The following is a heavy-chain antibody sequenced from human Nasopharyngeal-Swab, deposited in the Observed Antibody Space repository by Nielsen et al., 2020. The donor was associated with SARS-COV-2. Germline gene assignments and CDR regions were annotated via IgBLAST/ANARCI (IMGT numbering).Heavy chain of an antibody. CDR1: GGTFSSYA. CDR3: ATDSYHYYDMDV. Sequence: SVKVSCKASGGTFSSYAISWVRQAPGQGLEWMGGIIPIFGTANYAQKFKGRVTITADESTSTAYMELSSLRSEDTAVYYCATDSYHYYDMDVWGQGTTVTVSS. V-gene: IGHV1-69*13. D-gene: IGHD2-15*01. CDR2: IIPIFGTA. J-gene: IGHJ6*02.